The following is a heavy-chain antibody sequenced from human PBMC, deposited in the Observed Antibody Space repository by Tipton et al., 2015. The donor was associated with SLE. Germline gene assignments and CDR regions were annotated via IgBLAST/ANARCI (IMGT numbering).Heavy chain of an antibody. Sequence: TLSLTCTVSGGSISSSSYYWGWIRQPPGKGLEWIGSIYYSGSTYYNPSLKSRVTMSVDTSKNQFSLKLSSVTAADTAVYYCARDRHSIKAFDIWGQGTMVTVSS. CDR2: IYYSGST. D-gene: IGHD5-24*01. CDR3: ARDRHSIKAFDI. CDR1: GGSISSSSYY. V-gene: IGHV4-39*07. J-gene: IGHJ3*02.